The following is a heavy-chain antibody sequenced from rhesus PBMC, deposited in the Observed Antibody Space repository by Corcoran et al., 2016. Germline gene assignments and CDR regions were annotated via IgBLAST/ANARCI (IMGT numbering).Heavy chain of an antibody. V-gene: IGHV4-165*01. CDR2: IGGSRGST. CDR3: ARAGSSGWFFDY. Sequence: QVQLQESGPGLVKPSETLYLTCAVSGGSLSGYLWGRIRQPPGKGLGWIGDIGGSRGSTYYTPSLTSRVTISTDTSKTRFSLRLSAVTAADSAVDYCARAGSSGWFFDYWGQGVLVTVSS. J-gene: IGHJ4*01. CDR1: GGSLSGYL. D-gene: IGHD6-31*01.